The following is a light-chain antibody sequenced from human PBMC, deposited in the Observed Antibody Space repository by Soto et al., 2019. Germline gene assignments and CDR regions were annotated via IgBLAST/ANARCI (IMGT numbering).Light chain of an antibody. CDR3: QRTSNDLT. V-gene: IGKV1-27*01. CDR1: QYSSNS. CDR2: SAS. Sequence: DIQLTQSPSSLSASVGDRVTVTCWVDQYSSNSLNCYRQKPGIVLNLVIYSASNLQSGVPSRFSGCVYAAEFTLTISSLQPEDVASYYGQRTSNDLTFVHGTRLEIK. J-gene: IGKJ5*01.